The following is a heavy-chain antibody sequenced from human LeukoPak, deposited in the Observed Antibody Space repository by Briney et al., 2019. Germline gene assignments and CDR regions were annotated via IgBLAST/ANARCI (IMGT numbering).Heavy chain of an antibody. D-gene: IGHD5/OR15-5a*01. CDR1: GFTFSSYA. V-gene: IGHV3-23*01. CDR2: ISGSGAST. J-gene: IGHJ3*02. CDR3: AKDIASNQAFDI. Sequence: GGSLRLSCAASGFTFSSYAMSWVRQAPGKGLEWVSAISGSGASTYYADSVKGRFTISRDNSKNTLYLQMDSLRAEDTALYYCAKDIASNQAFDIWGQGTMVTVSS.